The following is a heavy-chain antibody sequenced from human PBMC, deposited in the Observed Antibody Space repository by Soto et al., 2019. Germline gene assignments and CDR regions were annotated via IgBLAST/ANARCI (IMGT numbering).Heavy chain of an antibody. D-gene: IGHD2-15*01. CDR2: ISWDDDT. CDR1: GFSLSTSGVG. Sequence: QITLKESGPTLVKPTQTLTLTCTFSGFSLSTSGVGVGWIRQPPGKALEWLALISWDDDTRYSPSLKSRLTITKDTSKNQMALTMTNTDPVDTATYYCALRGYCSGDSCYSAWGQGTLVTVSS. J-gene: IGHJ5*02. V-gene: IGHV2-5*02. CDR3: ALRGYCSGDSCYSA.